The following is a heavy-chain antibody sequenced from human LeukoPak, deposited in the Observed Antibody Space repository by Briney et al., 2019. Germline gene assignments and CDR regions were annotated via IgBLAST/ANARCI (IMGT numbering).Heavy chain of an antibody. D-gene: IGHD3-10*01. CDR2: ITTSGSNT. J-gene: IGHJ3*02. CDR3: AREGASGSGSFAFDI. Sequence: GGSLRLSCAASGFTFSRYEMHWVRQGPGKELEWISYITTSGSNTIYADSVRGRFTISRDNAKNSLYLQMNSLRADDTVVYYCAREGASGSGSFAFDIWGQGTMVTVSA. CDR1: GFTFSRYE. V-gene: IGHV3-48*03.